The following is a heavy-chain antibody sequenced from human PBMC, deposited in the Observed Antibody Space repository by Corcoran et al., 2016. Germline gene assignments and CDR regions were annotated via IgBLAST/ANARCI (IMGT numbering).Heavy chain of an antibody. D-gene: IGHD4-17*01. J-gene: IGHJ5*02. CDR3: ARDHDSGDYGDWFDP. CDR2: ISSSSRYI. CDR1: GFTFSSYS. Sequence: EVQLVESGGGLVKPGGSLRLSCAASGFTFSSYSMNWVRQAPGKGLEWVSSISSSSRYIYYADSVKGRFTISRDNAKNSLYLQMNSLGAEDTAVYYFARDHDSGDYGDWFDPWGQGTLVTVSS. V-gene: IGHV3-21*01.